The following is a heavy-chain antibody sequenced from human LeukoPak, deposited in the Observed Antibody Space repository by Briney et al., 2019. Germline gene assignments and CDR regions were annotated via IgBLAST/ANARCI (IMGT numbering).Heavy chain of an antibody. CDR2: IISSSSTI. J-gene: IGHJ5*02. Sequence: GGSLRLSCAASGFTFSSYSMNWVRQAPGKGLEWVSYIISSSSTIYYADSVKGRFTISRDNAKNSLHLQMNSLRAEDTAVYYCARDSNYYTDNWFDPWGQGTLVTVSS. CDR3: ARDSNYYTDNWFDP. CDR1: GFTFSSYS. V-gene: IGHV3-48*01. D-gene: IGHD4-11*01.